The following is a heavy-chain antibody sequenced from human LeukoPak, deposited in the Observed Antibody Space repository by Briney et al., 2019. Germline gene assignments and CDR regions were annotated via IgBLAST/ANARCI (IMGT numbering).Heavy chain of an antibody. CDR1: GYSFTSYW. CDR2: IYPGDSDT. D-gene: IGHD3-22*01. J-gene: IGHJ4*02. CDR3: ARSPAYYYDSSGYYYY. Sequence: GESLKISWKGFGYSFTSYWIGWVRQMPGKGLEWMGMIYPGDSDTRYSPSFQGQVTISADKSISTAYLQWSSLKASDTAMYYCARSPAYYYDSSGYYYYWGQGTLVAVSS. V-gene: IGHV5-51*01.